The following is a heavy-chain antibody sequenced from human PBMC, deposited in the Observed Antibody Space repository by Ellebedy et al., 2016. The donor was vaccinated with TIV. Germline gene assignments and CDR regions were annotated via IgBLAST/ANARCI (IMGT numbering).Heavy chain of an antibody. V-gene: IGHV4-38-2*01. Sequence: SETLSLTXRVSGYSISSGYYWGWVRQTPVQGLEWIVSMYHSGSTYYNPSLKSRVTMSVDTSKNQLSLRLSSVTAADTAIYYCARMTSRGFSTPAYWGQGTLVTVSS. J-gene: IGHJ4*02. CDR1: GYSISSGYY. D-gene: IGHD5-12*01. CDR2: MYHSGST. CDR3: ARMTSRGFSTPAY.